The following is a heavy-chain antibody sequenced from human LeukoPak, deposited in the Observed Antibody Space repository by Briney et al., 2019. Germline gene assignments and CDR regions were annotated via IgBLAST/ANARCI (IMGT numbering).Heavy chain of an antibody. D-gene: IGHD2-15*01. CDR2: IYSGGST. Sequence: GGSLRLSCAASGFTFSSYSMNWVRQAPGKGLEWVSLIYSGGSTYYADSVKGRFTISRDNAKNSLYLQMNSLRAEDTAVYYCARVPYCSGGSCLYYYYMDVWGKGTTVTVSS. CDR3: ARVPYCSGGSCLYYYYMDV. CDR1: GFTFSSYS. V-gene: IGHV3-21*01. J-gene: IGHJ6*03.